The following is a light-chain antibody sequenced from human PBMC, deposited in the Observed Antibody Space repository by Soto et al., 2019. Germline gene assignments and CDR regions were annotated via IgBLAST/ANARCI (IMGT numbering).Light chain of an antibody. CDR3: QQYNSYPLT. Sequence: DIQMTQSPATLSASVGDRVTITCRASQSISSWLAWYQQKPGKAPKLLIYKASSLESRVPSRFSGSGSGTEFTLTISSLQPDDFATYYCQQYNSYPLTFGGGTKVDI. CDR1: QSISSW. V-gene: IGKV1-5*03. CDR2: KAS. J-gene: IGKJ4*01.